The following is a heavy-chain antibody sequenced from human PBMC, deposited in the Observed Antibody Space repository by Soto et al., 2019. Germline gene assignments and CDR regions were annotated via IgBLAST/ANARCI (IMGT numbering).Heavy chain of an antibody. Sequence: SETLSLTCTVSGGSINTFYWSWVRQPAGKGLEWIGRIFSSGSTSFNPSLESRVAMSVDTSKNHFSLNLGSVTAADMAVYYCAREGSYSAYNFAHGIQLWSFDFWGQGALVTVSS. J-gene: IGHJ4*02. V-gene: IGHV4-4*07. CDR1: GGSINTFY. CDR3: AREGSYSAYNFAHGIQLWSFDF. CDR2: IFSSGST. D-gene: IGHD5-12*01.